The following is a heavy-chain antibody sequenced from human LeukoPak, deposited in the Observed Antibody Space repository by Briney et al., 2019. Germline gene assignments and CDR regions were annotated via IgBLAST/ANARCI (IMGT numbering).Heavy chain of an antibody. Sequence: PSETLSLTCAVYGGSFSGYYWSWIRQPPGKGLEWIGEINHSASTNYNPSLKSRVTISVDTSKNQFSLKLSSVTAADTAVYYCARDGYDYVWGSYRFAFDYWGQGTQVTVSS. CDR2: INHSAST. V-gene: IGHV4-34*01. D-gene: IGHD3-16*02. CDR3: ARDGYDYVWGSYRFAFDY. CDR1: GGSFSGYY. J-gene: IGHJ4*02.